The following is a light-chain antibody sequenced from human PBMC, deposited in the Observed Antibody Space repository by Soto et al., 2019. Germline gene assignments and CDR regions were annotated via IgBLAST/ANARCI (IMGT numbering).Light chain of an antibody. CDR1: QSISSW. Sequence: DIQMTQSPSTLSASVGDRVTITCRASQSISSWLAWYQQKPGKAPKLLIYDASSLESGVPSRFRGSGSGTEFTLTISSLQPDDFATYYCQQKGTFGQGNKVEIQ. J-gene: IGKJ1*01. V-gene: IGKV1-5*01. CDR3: QQKGT. CDR2: DAS.